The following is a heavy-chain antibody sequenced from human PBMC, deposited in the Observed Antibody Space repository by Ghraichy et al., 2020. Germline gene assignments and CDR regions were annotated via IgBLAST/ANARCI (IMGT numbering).Heavy chain of an antibody. CDR1: GGSISSGDYY. CDR2: IYYSGST. Sequence: SETLSLTCTVSGGSISSGDYYWSWIRQPPGKGLEWIGYIYYSGSTYYNPSLKSRVTISVDTSKNQFSLKLSSVTAADTAVYYCASPGRVRGGFDYWGQGTLVTVSS. CDR3: ASPGRVRGGFDY. D-gene: IGHD3-10*01. J-gene: IGHJ4*02. V-gene: IGHV4-30-4*01.